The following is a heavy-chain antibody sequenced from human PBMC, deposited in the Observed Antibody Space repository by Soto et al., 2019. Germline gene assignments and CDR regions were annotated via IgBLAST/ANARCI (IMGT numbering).Heavy chain of an antibody. J-gene: IGHJ3*02. CDR1: GSTFTSYG. V-gene: IGHV1-18*04. Sequence: SEEVSCKASGSTFTSYGISWVRQAPGQGLEWMGWISAYNGNTNYAQKLQGRVTMTTDTSTSTAYMELRSLRSDDTAVYYCARGSRGGGTGDDAFDIWGQGTMVTVSS. CDR3: ARGSRGGGTGDDAFDI. CDR2: ISAYNGNT. D-gene: IGHD7-27*01.